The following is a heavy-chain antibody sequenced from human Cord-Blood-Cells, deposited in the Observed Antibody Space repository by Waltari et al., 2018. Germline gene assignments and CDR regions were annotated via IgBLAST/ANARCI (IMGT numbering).Heavy chain of an antibody. D-gene: IGHD3-3*01. CDR2: FDPEDGET. Sequence: QVQLVQSGAEVKKPGASVKVSCKVSGYTLTELSMHWVRQATGKGLEWMGGFDPEDGETIYAQKFQGRVTMTEDTSTDTAYMELSSLRSEDTAVYYCATRNLYDFWSGYYIGYFDYWGQGTLVTVSS. CDR3: ATRNLYDFWSGYYIGYFDY. J-gene: IGHJ4*02. CDR1: GYTLTELS. V-gene: IGHV1-24*01.